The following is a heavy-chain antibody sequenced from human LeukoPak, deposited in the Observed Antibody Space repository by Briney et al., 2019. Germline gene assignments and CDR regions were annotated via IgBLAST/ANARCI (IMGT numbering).Heavy chain of an antibody. CDR2: IKQDGGEI. D-gene: IGHD2-15*01. V-gene: IGHV3-7*05. J-gene: IGHJ4*02. CDR3: ARASGYCSGGSCFPPDY. Sequence: GGSLRLSCAASGFTFSSYWMTWVRQAPGKGLEWVGNIKQDGGEIYYVDSVKGRFTISRDNAKSSLYLQMSSLRAEDTALYYCARASGYCSGGSCFPPDYWGQGTLVTVSS. CDR1: GFTFSSYW.